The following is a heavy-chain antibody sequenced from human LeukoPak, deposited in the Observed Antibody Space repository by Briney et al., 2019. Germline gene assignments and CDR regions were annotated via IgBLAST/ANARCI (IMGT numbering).Heavy chain of an antibody. CDR1: GFSFSSYG. D-gene: IGHD2-8*01. Sequence: GSLRLSCAAPGFSFSSYGMHWVRQAPGKGLDWVAVIWSDGRNKFYADSVKGRFTVSRDNSKNTLFLQMSSLRADDTALYYCAREETNDAFDIWGQGTMVTVSS. CDR2: IWSDGRNK. J-gene: IGHJ3*02. V-gene: IGHV3-33*01. CDR3: AREETNDAFDI.